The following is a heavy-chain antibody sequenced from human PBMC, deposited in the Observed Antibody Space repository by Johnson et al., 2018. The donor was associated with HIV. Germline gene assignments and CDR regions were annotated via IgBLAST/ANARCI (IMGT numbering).Heavy chain of an antibody. D-gene: IGHD6-6*01. CDR3: ARAERSSSGVDAFDI. J-gene: IGHJ3*02. CDR2: ISSSGNSM. Sequence: MLLVESGGGLVQPGGSLRLSCAASGFTFSSYAMHWVRQAPGKGLEWVSYISSSGNSMYYADSVKGRFTISRDNSKNTLYLQMNSLRAEDTAVYYCARAERSSSGVDAFDIWGQGTMVTVSS. V-gene: IGHV3-48*01. CDR1: GFTFSSYA.